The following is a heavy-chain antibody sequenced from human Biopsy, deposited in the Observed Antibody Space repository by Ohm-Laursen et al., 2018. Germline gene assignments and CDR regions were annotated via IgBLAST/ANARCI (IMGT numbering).Heavy chain of an antibody. D-gene: IGHD2-21*01. CDR2: IYSGGDT. V-gene: IGHV3-53*01. Sequence: SLRLSCAASGFTVYNNYMTWVRQAPGKGLEWVPLIYSGGDTRYADSVKGRLTISRDNSRNTLYLQMNSLRAEDTAVYFCTNHYCGGITCLMNFWGQGTLVTVSS. J-gene: IGHJ4*02. CDR1: GFTVYNNY. CDR3: TNHYCGGITCLMNF.